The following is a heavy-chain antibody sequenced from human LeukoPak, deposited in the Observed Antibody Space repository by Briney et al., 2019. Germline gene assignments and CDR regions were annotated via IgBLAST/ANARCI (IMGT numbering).Heavy chain of an antibody. D-gene: IGHD3-22*01. CDR1: GFTFSSYA. V-gene: IGHV3-23*01. J-gene: IGHJ6*02. Sequence: PGGSLRLSCAASGFTFSSYAMSWVRQAPGKGLEWVSAISGSGGSTYHADSVKGRFTISRDNSKNTLYLQMNSLRAEDTAVYYCAKGGRITMIVVVMRSFAYGMDVWGQGTTVTVSS. CDR2: ISGSGGST. CDR3: AKGGRITMIVVVMRSFAYGMDV.